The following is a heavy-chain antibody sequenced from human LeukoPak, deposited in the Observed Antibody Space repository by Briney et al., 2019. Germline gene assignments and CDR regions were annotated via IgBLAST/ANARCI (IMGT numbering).Heavy chain of an antibody. CDR1: GYTFTGYY. CDR3: ARDPNYGDYWGYYYYMDV. Sequence: GASVKVSCKASGYTFTGYYMHWVRQAPGQGLEWMGWINPNSGGTNYAQKFQGRVTMTRDTSISTAYMELSRLRSDDTAVYYCARDPNYGDYWGYYYYMDVWGKGTTVTVSS. J-gene: IGHJ6*03. CDR2: INPNSGGT. D-gene: IGHD4-17*01. V-gene: IGHV1-2*02.